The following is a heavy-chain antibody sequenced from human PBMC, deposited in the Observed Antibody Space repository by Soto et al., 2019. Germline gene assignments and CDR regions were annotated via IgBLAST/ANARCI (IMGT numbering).Heavy chain of an antibody. J-gene: IGHJ4*02. CDR3: AHSGGGYEIIYFDF. D-gene: IGHD5-12*01. CDR1: GSSFSTAGVA. V-gene: IGHV2-5*01. CDR2: IYWNDDK. Sequence: QITLKESGPTLVKPTQTLTLTCSFSGSSFSTAGVAVGWIRQPPGGALEWLALIYWNDDKRFSPSLKTRLTITGDTSKGQVVLSLTNVDPGDTATYYCAHSGGGYEIIYFDFWGQGTQVTVSS.